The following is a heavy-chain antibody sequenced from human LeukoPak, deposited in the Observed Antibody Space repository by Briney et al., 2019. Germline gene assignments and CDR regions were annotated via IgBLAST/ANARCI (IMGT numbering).Heavy chain of an antibody. CDR2: IQNDASTE. CDR3: ARELSQIVWGGLDY. J-gene: IGHJ4*02. D-gene: IGHD2-21*01. Sequence: GGSLRLSCEASGLSLSNYPMHWVRQAPGKGLEWVAVIQNDASTENFADSVKGRFTISRDNSKNTVFLQMNSLRVEDTAVYYCARELSQIVWGGLDYGGQGTLVSVSS. CDR1: GLSLSNYP. V-gene: IGHV3-30-3*01.